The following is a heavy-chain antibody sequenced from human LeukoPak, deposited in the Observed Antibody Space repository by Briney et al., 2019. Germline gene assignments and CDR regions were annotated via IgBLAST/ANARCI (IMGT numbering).Heavy chain of an antibody. J-gene: IGHJ4*02. CDR1: GGSISSNSYY. CDR3: AREVAGTPRIDC. D-gene: IGHD6-19*01. Sequence: SETLSLTCTVSGGSISSNSYYWGWIRQPPGKGLEWIGNIYYSGSTYYNPSLKSRVTISVDTSKNQLSLKLSSVTAADTAVYYCAREVAGTPRIDCWGQGTLVTVSS. CDR2: IYYSGST. V-gene: IGHV4-39*02.